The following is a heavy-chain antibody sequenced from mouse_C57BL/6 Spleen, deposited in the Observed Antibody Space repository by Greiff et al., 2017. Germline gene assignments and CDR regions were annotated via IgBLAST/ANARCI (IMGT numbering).Heavy chain of an antibody. Sequence: LVESGAELVRPGASVTLSCKASGYTFTDYEMHWVKQTPVHGLEWIGAIDPETGGTAYNQKFKGKAILTADKSSSTAYMELRSLTSEDSAVYYCTRRKGFDYWGQGTTLTVSS. J-gene: IGHJ2*01. CDR1: GYTFTDYE. CDR2: IDPETGGT. CDR3: TRRKGFDY. V-gene: IGHV1-15*01.